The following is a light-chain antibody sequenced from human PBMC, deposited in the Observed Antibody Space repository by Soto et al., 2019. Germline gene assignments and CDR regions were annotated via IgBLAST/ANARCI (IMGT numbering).Light chain of an antibody. J-gene: IGKJ5*01. Sequence: EIVMTQSPATLSVSPGERATLSCRASQSVTSNLAWYQQKPGQAPRLLIYGASTRATGIPARLSGSGSGTEFTLPISSLQSEDFAVYYCQQYNNWPPTFGQGTRLEIK. CDR1: QSVTSN. CDR2: GAS. CDR3: QQYNNWPPT. V-gene: IGKV3-15*01.